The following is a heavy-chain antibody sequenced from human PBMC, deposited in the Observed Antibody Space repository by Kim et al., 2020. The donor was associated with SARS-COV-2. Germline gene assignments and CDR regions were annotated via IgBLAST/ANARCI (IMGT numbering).Heavy chain of an antibody. CDR3: AKDLTASGNYYYYYGMDV. Sequence: KGRFTISRDNAKNSLYLQMNSLRAEDTALYYCAKDLTASGNYYYYYGMDVWGQGTTVTVSS. V-gene: IGHV3-9*01. D-gene: IGHD2-21*02. J-gene: IGHJ6*02.